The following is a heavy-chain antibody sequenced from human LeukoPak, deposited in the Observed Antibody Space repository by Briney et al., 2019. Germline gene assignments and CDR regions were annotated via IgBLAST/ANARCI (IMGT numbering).Heavy chain of an antibody. CDR1: GYTFTGYY. CDR3: ARGPLGGDDNWFDP. CDR2: INPNSGGT. Sequence: ASVKVSCKASGYTFTGYYMHWVQQAPVQGLEWMGWINPNSGGTNYAQKFQGRVTMTRDTSISTAYMELSRLRSDDTAVYYCARGPLGGDDNWFDPWGQGTLVTVSS. D-gene: IGHD4-17*01. V-gene: IGHV1-2*02. J-gene: IGHJ5*02.